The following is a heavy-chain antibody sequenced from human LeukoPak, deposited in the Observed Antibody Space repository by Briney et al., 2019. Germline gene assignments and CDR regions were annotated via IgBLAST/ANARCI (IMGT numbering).Heavy chain of an antibody. CDR1: GGSIISDTYY. Sequence: PSETLSLTCTVSGGSIISDTYYWSWIRQPPGKGLEWIGYIYYSGSTDYNPSLKSRVTISVDTSKNQFSLRLSSVTASDTAVYYCARHTVTDTDDAFDIWGRGTMVTVSS. J-gene: IGHJ3*02. D-gene: IGHD4-17*01. V-gene: IGHV4-61*01. CDR3: ARHTVTDTDDAFDI. CDR2: IYYSGST.